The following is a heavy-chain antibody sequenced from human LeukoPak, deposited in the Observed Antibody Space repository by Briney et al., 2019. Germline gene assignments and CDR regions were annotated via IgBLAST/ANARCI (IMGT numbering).Heavy chain of an antibody. J-gene: IGHJ4*02. Sequence: GRSLRLSCAASGFTFSSYGMHCVRQAPGKGLEWVAVIWYDGSNKYYADSVKGRFTISRDNSKNTLYLQMNSLRAEDTAVYYCAKDAHSSGYYPLPDYWGQGTLVTVSS. D-gene: IGHD3-22*01. CDR3: AKDAHSSGYYPLPDY. V-gene: IGHV3-33*06. CDR2: IWYDGSNK. CDR1: GFTFSSYG.